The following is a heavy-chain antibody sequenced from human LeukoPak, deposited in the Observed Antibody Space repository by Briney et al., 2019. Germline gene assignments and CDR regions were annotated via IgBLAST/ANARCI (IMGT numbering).Heavy chain of an antibody. CDR1: GYSISSGYY. Sequence: SETLSLTCTVSGYSISSGYYWGWIRPPPGKGVEWIGSIYHSGSTYYNPSLKSRVTISVDTSKNQFSLKLSSVTAADTAVYYCARDTSEEYQLLYNWFDPWGQGTLVTVSS. CDR2: IYHSGST. J-gene: IGHJ5*02. CDR3: ARDTSEEYQLLYNWFDP. D-gene: IGHD2-2*02. V-gene: IGHV4-38-2*02.